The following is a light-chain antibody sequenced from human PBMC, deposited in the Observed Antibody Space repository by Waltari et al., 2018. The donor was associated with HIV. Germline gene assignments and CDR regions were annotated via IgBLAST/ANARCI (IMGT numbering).Light chain of an antibody. V-gene: IGLV3-1*01. Sequence: SYELTQPPSVSVSPGQTASITCSGNTLGVKYASWYQQKPGQSPVLVIYQDNKRPSGIPERFSGSNSGNTATLTISGTQTMDEADYYCQAWDSATGVFGGGTNLTVL. CDR2: QDN. CDR1: TLGVKY. CDR3: QAWDSATGV. J-gene: IGLJ2*01.